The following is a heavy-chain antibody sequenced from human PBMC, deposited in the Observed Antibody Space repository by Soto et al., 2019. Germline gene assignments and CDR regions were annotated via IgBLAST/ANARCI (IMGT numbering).Heavy chain of an antibody. CDR1: GGPLSGYF. D-gene: IGHD1-26*01. V-gene: IGHV4-34*01. CDR2: IHRSGNI. CDR3: ARGSDSAWELLWV. Sequence: KPSETLSLTCSVSGGPLSGYFWSWIRQPPGKGLEWIGEIHRSGNINYNPSLWSRVTISADASNSQFSLKLTSVTAADTAVYYCARGSDSAWELLWVWGQGTPVTVSS. J-gene: IGHJ4*02.